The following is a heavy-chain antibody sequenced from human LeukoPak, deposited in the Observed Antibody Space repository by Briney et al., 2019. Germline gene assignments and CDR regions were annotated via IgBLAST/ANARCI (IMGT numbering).Heavy chain of an antibody. CDR2: IYHSGNT. V-gene: IGHV4-38-2*01. J-gene: IGHJ3*02. CDR3: ARGNYDILTGYYNAFDI. Sequence: SETLSLTCAVSGYSISSGYYWGWIRQPPGKGLEWIGSIYHSGNTNYNPSLKSRVTISVDTSTNQFSLKLNSVTAADTAVYYCARGNYDILTGYYNAFDIWGQGTMVTVSS. CDR1: GYSISSGYY. D-gene: IGHD3-9*01.